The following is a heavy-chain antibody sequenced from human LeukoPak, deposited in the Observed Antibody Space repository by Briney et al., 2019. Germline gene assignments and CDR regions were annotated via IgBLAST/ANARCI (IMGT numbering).Heavy chain of an antibody. Sequence: GGSLRLSCASTGFNFSDYWMHWVRQVPGKGLVWVSRISNDGSHTLYADSVRGRFTISRDNAKNTLFLQMNSLRAEDTAVYYCARAVTGLDDYWGQGTLVTVSS. CDR2: ISNDGSHT. CDR1: GFNFSDYW. CDR3: ARAVTGLDDY. J-gene: IGHJ4*02. D-gene: IGHD6-19*01. V-gene: IGHV3-74*01.